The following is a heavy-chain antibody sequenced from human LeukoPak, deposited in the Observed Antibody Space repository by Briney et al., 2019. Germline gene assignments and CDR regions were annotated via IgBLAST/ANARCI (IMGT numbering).Heavy chain of an antibody. J-gene: IGHJ6*02. CDR2: IKSKTDGGTR. CDR1: GFTFSNAW. D-gene: IGHD3-10*01. CDR3: TTGPFDYYGSASYLANGMDV. Sequence: KSGGSLRLSCAASGFTFSNAWMSWVRQAPGKGLEWVGRIKSKTDGGTRDYIAPVKGRFTISRDDSKNTLYLQMNSLKTEDTAVYYCTTGPFDYYGSASYLANGMDVWGQGTTVTVSS. V-gene: IGHV3-15*01.